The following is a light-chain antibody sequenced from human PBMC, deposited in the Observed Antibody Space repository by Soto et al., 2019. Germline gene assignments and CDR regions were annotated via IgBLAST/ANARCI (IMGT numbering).Light chain of an antibody. J-gene: IGKJ2*01. CDR3: QQSYRTPRT. CDR1: QSITNY. CDR2: AAS. V-gene: IGKV1-39*01. Sequence: DIQMTQSPSSLSASVGDRVTIICRASQSITNYLNWYQQKPWKAPNLLIYAASTLQSGIPSRFSGSGSGTDFTLTISSLQPDDFATYYCQQSYRTPRTFGQGTKLEIK.